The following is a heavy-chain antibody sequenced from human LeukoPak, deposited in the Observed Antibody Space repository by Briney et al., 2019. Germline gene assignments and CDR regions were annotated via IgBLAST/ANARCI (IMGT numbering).Heavy chain of an antibody. CDR3: AKDAPETTMVRGGY. D-gene: IGHD3-10*01. CDR1: GFTFSNYG. V-gene: IGHV3-30*18. J-gene: IGHJ4*02. CDR2: ISYDGSNK. Sequence: PGGSLRLSCAASGFTFSNYGMHWVRQAPGKGLEWVAVISYDGSNKYYADSVKGRFTISRDNSKNTLYLQMNSLRAEDTAVYYCAKDAPETTMVRGGYWGQGTLVTVSS.